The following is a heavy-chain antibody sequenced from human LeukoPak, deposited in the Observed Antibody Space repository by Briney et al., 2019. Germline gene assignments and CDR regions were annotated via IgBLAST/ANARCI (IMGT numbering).Heavy chain of an antibody. Sequence: APVKVSCKASGYTFTNYHINWVRQAPGQGLEWMGWMNPNNGDSGYAQKFQGRVTITRDTSISTSYMELRSLRSDDTAVYFCARTTSFTASGYDYWGQGTLVTVSS. D-gene: IGHD6-25*01. J-gene: IGHJ4*02. V-gene: IGHV1-8*03. CDR1: GYTFTNYH. CDR3: ARTTSFTASGYDY. CDR2: MNPNNGDS.